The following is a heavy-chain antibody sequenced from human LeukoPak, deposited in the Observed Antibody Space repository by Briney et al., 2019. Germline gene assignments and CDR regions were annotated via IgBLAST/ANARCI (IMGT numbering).Heavy chain of an antibody. D-gene: IGHD5-12*01. V-gene: IGHV1-69*01. CDR3: ARAPGYSGYDFRGDYYYGMDV. J-gene: IGHJ6*02. CDR1: GGTFSSYA. CDR2: IIPIFGTA. Sequence: GASVKVSCKASGGTFSSYAISWVRQALGQGLEWMGGIIPIFGTANYAQKFQGRVTITADESTSTAYMELSSLRSEDTAVYYCARAPGYSGYDFRGDYYYGMDVWGQGTTVTVSS.